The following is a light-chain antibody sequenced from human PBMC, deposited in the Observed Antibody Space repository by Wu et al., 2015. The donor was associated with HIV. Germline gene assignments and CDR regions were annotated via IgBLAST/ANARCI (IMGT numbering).Light chain of an antibody. Sequence: DIQMTQSPSSLSASVGDRVTITCRASQSISSYLNWYQQKPGKVPKLLIYAASSLQSGVPSRFTGSGSGTDFTLTISSLEPEDFAFYYCQQRRNWPAISFGQGTRLEIK. CDR3: QQRRNWPAIS. CDR1: QSISSY. J-gene: IGKJ5*01. CDR2: AAS. V-gene: IGKV1-39*01.